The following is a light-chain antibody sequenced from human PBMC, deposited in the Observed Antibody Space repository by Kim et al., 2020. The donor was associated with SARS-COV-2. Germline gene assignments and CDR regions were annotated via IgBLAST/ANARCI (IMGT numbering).Light chain of an antibody. CDR3: YSTDSSGNRWV. V-gene: IGLV3-10*01. CDR1: ALPKKY. CDR2: EDS. Sequence: SYELTQPPSVSVSPGQTARITCSGDALPKKYAYWYQQKSGQAPVLVIYEDSKRPSGIPERFSGSSSGTMATLTISRAQVEDEADYYCYSTDSSGNRWVFGGGTQLTVL. J-gene: IGLJ3*02.